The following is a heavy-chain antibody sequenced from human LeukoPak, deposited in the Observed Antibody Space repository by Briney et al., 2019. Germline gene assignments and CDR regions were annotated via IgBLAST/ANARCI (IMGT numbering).Heavy chain of an antibody. V-gene: IGHV1-18*01. CDR1: GYTFTSYG. CDR3: ASRAQEGDFWSGYWSRFDY. Sequence: ASVKVSCKASGYTFTSYGISWVRQAPGQGLEWMGWISAYNGNTNYAQKLQGRVTMPTDTSTSTAYMELRSLRSDDTAVYYCASRAQEGDFWSGYWSRFDYWGQGTLVTVSS. CDR2: ISAYNGNT. J-gene: IGHJ4*02. D-gene: IGHD3-3*01.